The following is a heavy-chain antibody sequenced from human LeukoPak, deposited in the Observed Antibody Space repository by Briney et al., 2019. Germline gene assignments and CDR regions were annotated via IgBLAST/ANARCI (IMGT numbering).Heavy chain of an antibody. CDR3: AIGVRYMSGWYFGY. J-gene: IGHJ4*02. D-gene: IGHD6-19*01. CDR1: GFTFSSYA. CDR2: ISGSGGST. Sequence: PGGSLRLSCAASGFTFSSYAMSWVRQAPGKGLEWVSAISGSGGSTYYADSVKGRFTISRDNSKNTLYLQMNSLRDEDTAVYYCAIGVRYMSGWYFGYWGQGSLVTVSS. V-gene: IGHV3-23*01.